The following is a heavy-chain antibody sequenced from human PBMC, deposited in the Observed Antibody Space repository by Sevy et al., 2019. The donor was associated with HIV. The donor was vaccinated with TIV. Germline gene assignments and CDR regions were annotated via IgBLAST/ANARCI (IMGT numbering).Heavy chain of an antibody. V-gene: IGHV4-39*01. CDR1: GGSISSSSYY. J-gene: IGHJ4*02. CDR2: IYYSGST. Sequence: SETLSLTCTVSGGSISSSSYYWGWIRQPPGKRREWIGSIYYSGSTYYNPSLKSRVTISVDTSKNQFSLKLSSVTAADTAVYYCARLIYDFWSGSHVDYWGQGTLVTVSS. D-gene: IGHD3-3*01. CDR3: ARLIYDFWSGSHVDY.